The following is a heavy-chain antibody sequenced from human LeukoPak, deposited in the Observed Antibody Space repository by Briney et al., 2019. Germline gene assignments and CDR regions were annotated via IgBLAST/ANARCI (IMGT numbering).Heavy chain of an antibody. J-gene: IGHJ4*02. CDR3: ARGVKGYFDY. CDR2: INHSGST. CDR1: GGSFSGYY. V-gene: IGHV4-34*01. Sequence: SETLSLTCAVYGGSFSGYYWSWIRQPPGKGLEWIGEINHSGSTNYNPSLKSRVTISVDTSKNQFSLKLSSVTAADTAVYYCARGVKGYFDYWGPGTLVTVSS.